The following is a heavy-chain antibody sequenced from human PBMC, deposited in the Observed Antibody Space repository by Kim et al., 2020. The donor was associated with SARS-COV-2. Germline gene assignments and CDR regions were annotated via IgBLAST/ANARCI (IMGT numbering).Heavy chain of an antibody. J-gene: IGHJ6*02. CDR3: ARENTYYDISSGLGLLSGSRNDSYDYGMDV. V-gene: IGHV3-30*04. D-gene: IGHD3-9*01. Sequence: GGSLRLSCAASGFTFSSYAMHWVRQAPGKGLEWVAVISYDGSNKYYADSVKGRFTISRDNSKNTLYLQMNSLRAEDTAVYYCARENTYYDISSGLGLLSGSRNDSYDYGMDVWGQGTTVTVSS. CDR1: GFTFSSYA. CDR2: ISYDGSNK.